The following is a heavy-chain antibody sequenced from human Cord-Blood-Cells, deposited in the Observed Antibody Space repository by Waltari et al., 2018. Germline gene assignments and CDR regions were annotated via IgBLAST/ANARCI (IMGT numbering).Heavy chain of an antibody. CDR3: ARDRYYGSGSYYDD. CDR1: GFTFSSYS. J-gene: IGHJ4*02. D-gene: IGHD3-10*01. CDR2: ISSSGYI. V-gene: IGHV3-21*01. Sequence: EVQLVESGGGLVKPGGSLRLSCAASGFTFSSYSMNWVRQVPGKGLEWVVSISSSGYIDNADSVKGRFTSSSDNAKNSLYLQRNSLRAEDTAVYYCARDRYYGSGSYYDDWGQGTLVTFSS.